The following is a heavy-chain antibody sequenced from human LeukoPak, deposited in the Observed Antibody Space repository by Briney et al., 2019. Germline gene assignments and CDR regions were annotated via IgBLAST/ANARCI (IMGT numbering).Heavy chain of an antibody. Sequence: SETLSLTCTVSGGSISSGSYYWSWIRQPAGKGLEWIGRIYTSGSTNYNPSLKSRVTISVDTSKNQLSLKLSSVTAADTAVYYCARSPYYGSSTAGWFDPWGQGTLVTVSS. CDR2: IYTSGST. V-gene: IGHV4-61*02. J-gene: IGHJ5*02. CDR3: ARSPYYGSSTAGWFDP. CDR1: GGSISSGSYY. D-gene: IGHD3-10*01.